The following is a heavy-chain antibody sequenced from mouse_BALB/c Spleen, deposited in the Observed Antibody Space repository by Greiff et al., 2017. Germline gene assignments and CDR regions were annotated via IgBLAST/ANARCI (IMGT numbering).Heavy chain of an antibody. CDR2: IYSNGGST. V-gene: IGHV5-6-3*01. CDR1: GFTFTGYG. CDR3: ARDYDCDVGCFDY. D-gene: IGHD2-4*01. Sequence: EVNVVESGGGLVQPGGSLKLSCAASGFTFTGYGMSWVRQTPDKRLEWVATIYSNGGSTYYPDSVKGRFTISRDNAKNTLYLQMSSLTSEDAAMYYCARDYDCDVGCFDYWGQGTTLTVSA. J-gene: IGHJ2*01.